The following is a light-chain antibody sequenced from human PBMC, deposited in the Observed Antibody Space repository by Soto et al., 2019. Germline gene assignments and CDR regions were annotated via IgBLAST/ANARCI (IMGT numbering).Light chain of an antibody. J-gene: IGLJ2*01. Sequence: QSVLTQPASVSGSPGQSITISCTGTSSDVGGYNYVSWYQQHPGKPPKLMIYDVSNRPSGVSNRFSGSKSGNTASLTISGLQAEDEADYYCSSYTSSSTLGVVFGGGTKLTVL. CDR3: SSYTSSSTLGVV. V-gene: IGLV2-14*01. CDR1: SSDVGGYNY. CDR2: DVS.